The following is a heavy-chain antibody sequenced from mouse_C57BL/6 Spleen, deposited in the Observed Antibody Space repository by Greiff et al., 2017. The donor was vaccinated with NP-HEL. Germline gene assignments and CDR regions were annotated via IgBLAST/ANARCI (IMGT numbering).Heavy chain of an antibody. D-gene: IGHD4-1*01. CDR3: ARSSGHWDGFAY. V-gene: IGHV1-52*01. CDR1: GYTFTSYW. J-gene: IGHJ3*01. Sequence: QVQLQQPGAELVRPGSSVKLSCKASGYTFTSYWMHWVKQRPIQGLEWIGNIDPSDSETHYNQKFKDKATLTVDKSSSTAYMQLSSLTSEDSAVYYCARSSGHWDGFAYWGQGTLVTVSA. CDR2: IDPSDSET.